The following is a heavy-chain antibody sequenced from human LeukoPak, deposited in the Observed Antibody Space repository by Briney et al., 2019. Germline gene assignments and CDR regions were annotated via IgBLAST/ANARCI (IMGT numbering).Heavy chain of an antibody. D-gene: IGHD1-26*01. Sequence: GGSLRLSCAASGFTFSSYSMNWVRQAPGKGLEWVSSISSSSSYIYYADSVKGRFTISRDNSKNTLYLQMNSLRAEDTAVYYCTTDQVSYQYYWGQGTLVTVSS. CDR2: ISSSSSYI. CDR1: GFTFSSYS. J-gene: IGHJ4*02. V-gene: IGHV3-21*01. CDR3: TTDQVSYQYY.